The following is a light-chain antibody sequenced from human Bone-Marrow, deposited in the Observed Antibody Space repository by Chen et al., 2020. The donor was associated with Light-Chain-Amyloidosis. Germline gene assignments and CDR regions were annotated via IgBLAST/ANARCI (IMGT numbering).Light chain of an antibody. J-gene: IGLJ6*01. CDR3: GTWDNRLSAVI. V-gene: IGLV1-51*01. Sequence: QSVLTQPPSVSAAPGQKVTISCSGSSSNIGKNFVTWYRQVPGAAPKVVIFDNDKRPSGIPDRFSGSKSDASATLGITGLQTGDEADYYCGTWDNRLSAVIFGGGTRVTVL. CDR2: DND. CDR1: SSNIGKNF.